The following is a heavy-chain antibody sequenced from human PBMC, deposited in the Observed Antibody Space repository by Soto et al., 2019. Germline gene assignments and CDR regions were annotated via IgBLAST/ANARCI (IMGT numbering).Heavy chain of an antibody. Sequence: PGGSLRLSCAASGLTFDDYGMSWVRQVPGKGLEWICGINWNGGSTRYADSVKGRFTISRDNAKNSLYLQMNSLRVEDTALYHCARAPRIYSNFYFDYWGQGTPVTVSS. J-gene: IGHJ4*02. CDR2: INWNGGST. V-gene: IGHV3-20*01. CDR3: ARAPRIYSNFYFDY. CDR1: GLTFDDYG. D-gene: IGHD4-4*01.